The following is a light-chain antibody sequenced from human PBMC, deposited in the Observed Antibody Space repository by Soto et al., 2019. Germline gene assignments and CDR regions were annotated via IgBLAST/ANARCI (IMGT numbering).Light chain of an antibody. J-gene: IGKJ2*01. CDR1: QSVSSSY. V-gene: IGKV3-20*01. Sequence: EIVLTQSPGTLSLSPGERATLSCRASQSVSSSYLAWYQQNPGLAPRLLIYGASSRATGIPDRFSGSGSGADFTLTISRLEPEDFAVYYCQHYGGSPPVTFGQGTKLEIK. CDR2: GAS. CDR3: QHYGGSPPVT.